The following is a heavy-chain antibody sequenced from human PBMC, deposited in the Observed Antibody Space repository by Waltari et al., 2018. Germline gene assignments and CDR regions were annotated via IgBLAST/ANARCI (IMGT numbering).Heavy chain of an antibody. Sequence: EVQLVESGGGLVQPGGSLRLSCAASGFTFSSYWMSWVRQAPGKGLEWVANIKQDGSEKYYVDSVKGRFTISRDNAKNSLYLQMNSLRAEDTAVYYCARAPPYGDYPYFEDYWGQGTLVTVSS. CDR2: IKQDGSEK. CDR3: ARAPPYGDYPYFEDY. D-gene: IGHD4-17*01. V-gene: IGHV3-7*01. CDR1: GFTFSSYW. J-gene: IGHJ4*02.